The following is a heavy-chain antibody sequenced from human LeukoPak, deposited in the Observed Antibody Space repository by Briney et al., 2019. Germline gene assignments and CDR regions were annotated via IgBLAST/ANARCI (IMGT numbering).Heavy chain of an antibody. V-gene: IGHV4-59*08. CDR1: GGSISSYY. Sequence: SETLSLTSTVSGGSISSYYWSWVRQFPGKGLEWIGYISDSGSTNYSPSLESRVTISVDTSKNKFFLILSSVTAADTAVYYCARRGGTVVGDTGYHYWYFDNWGQGTLVTVSS. J-gene: IGHJ4*02. CDR3: ARRGGTVVGDTGYHYWYFDN. CDR2: ISDSGST. D-gene: IGHD5-12*01.